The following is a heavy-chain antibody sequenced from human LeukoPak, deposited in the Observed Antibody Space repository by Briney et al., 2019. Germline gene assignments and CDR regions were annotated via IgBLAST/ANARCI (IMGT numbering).Heavy chain of an antibody. J-gene: IGHJ6*03. V-gene: IGHV3-33*06. CDR1: GFTFSSYG. CDR3: AKDSSSWYWYYYYMDV. CDR2: IWYDGSNK. D-gene: IGHD6-13*01. Sequence: GGSLRLSCAASGFTFSSYGMHWVRQAPGKGLEWVAVIWYDGSNKYYADSVKGRFTISRDNSKNTLHLQMNSLRAEDTAVYYCAKDSSSWYWYYYYMDVWGKGTTVTVSS.